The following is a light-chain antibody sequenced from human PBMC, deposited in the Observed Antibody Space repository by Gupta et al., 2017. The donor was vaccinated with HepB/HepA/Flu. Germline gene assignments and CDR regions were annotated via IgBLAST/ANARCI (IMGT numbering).Light chain of an antibody. CDR3: HPSANSTSGSVV. CDR2: CNS. V-gene: IGLV1-40*01. CDR1: SPNIGAGND. Sequence: QSVLTQPPSVSGAPGQRVTISCTGTSPNIGAGNDVHWYQQLPGTAPTLLIFCNSNRPSAVPHRCFSSTSCASTAPVITGLPAEEDAADYCHPSANSTSGSVVFGAGTKLTVL. J-gene: IGLJ2*01.